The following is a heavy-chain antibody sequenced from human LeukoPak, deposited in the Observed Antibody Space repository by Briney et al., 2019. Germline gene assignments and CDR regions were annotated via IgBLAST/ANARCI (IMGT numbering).Heavy chain of an antibody. D-gene: IGHD3-3*01. CDR1: GFTFSSYS. CDR3: TRYDFWSGYYQENFDY. CDR2: ISSSSSYI. Sequence: GGSLRLSCAASGFTFSSYSMNWVRQAPGKGLEWVSSISSSSSYIYYADSVKGRFTISRDNAKNSLYLQMNSLKTEDTAVYYCTRYDFWSGYYQENFDYWGQGTLVTVSS. J-gene: IGHJ4*02. V-gene: IGHV3-21*03.